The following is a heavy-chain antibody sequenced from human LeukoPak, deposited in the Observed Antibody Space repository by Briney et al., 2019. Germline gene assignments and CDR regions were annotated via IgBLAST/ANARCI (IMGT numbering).Heavy chain of an antibody. CDR2: IKQDGSEK. J-gene: IGHJ4*02. D-gene: IGHD3-16*02. Sequence: PGGSLRLSRAASGFTFTSYWMSWVRQAPGKGLEWVANIKQDGSEKYYVDSVKGRFTISRDNAKNSLYLQINSLRAEDTAVYYCARTSSTFGGVIVPFDYWGQGTLVTVSS. CDR1: GFTFTSYW. V-gene: IGHV3-7*01. CDR3: ARTSSTFGGVIVPFDY.